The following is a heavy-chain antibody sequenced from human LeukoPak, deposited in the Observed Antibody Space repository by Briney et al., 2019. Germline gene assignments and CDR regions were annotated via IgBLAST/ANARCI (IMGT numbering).Heavy chain of an antibody. J-gene: IGHJ5*02. Sequence: GESLKISRKSSGYSFKNYWNGWVRQMPGKGPEWMGIIYPGDSDTRYSPSFQGQVTISADKSISTAYLQWSSLKASDTAMYYCARHLLLWQDWFDAGGQGTLVTVSS. D-gene: IGHD2-2*01. CDR3: ARHLLLWQDWFDA. V-gene: IGHV5-51*01. CDR2: IYPGDSDT. CDR1: GYSFKNYW.